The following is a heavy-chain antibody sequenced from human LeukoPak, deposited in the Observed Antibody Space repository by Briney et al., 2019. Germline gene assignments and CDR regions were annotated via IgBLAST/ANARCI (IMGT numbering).Heavy chain of an antibody. V-gene: IGHV4-59*08. CDR2: IYYSGST. CDR1: GGSISSYY. J-gene: IGHJ4*02. D-gene: IGHD6-13*01. CDR3: GRTTGYSSSWYRWYYFDY. Sequence: SETLSLTCTVSGGSISSYYWSWIRQPPGKGLEWIGYIYYSGSTNYNPSLKSRVTISVDTSKNQFSLRLSSVTAADTAVYYCGRTTGYSSSWYRWYYFDYWGQGTLVTVSS.